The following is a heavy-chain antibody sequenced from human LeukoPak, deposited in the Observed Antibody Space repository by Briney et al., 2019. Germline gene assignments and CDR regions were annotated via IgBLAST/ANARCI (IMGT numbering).Heavy chain of an antibody. CDR3: VRGGYRGYDYEY. V-gene: IGHV3-21*01. D-gene: IGHD5-12*01. Sequence: PGGSLRLSCAASGFTFSTYSMNWLRLAPGKGLEWVSSISPNSDYKHYADSVNGRFTISRDNAKNALYLQMNSLRAEDTAVYYCVRGGYRGYDYEYWGQGTLVTVSS. CDR1: GFTFSTYS. J-gene: IGHJ4*02. CDR2: ISPNSDYK.